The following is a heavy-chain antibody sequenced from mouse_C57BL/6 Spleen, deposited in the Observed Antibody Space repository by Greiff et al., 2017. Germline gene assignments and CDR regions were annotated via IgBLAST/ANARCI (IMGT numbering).Heavy chain of an antibody. D-gene: IGHD2-4*01. V-gene: IGHV1-72*01. Sequence: QVQLQQPGAELVKPGASVKLSCKASGYTFTSYWMHWVKPRPGRGLEWIGRIDPNSGGTKYNEKFKSKATLTVDKPSSTAYMQLSSLTSEDSAVYYCASISMITTPYWYFDVWGTGTTVTVSS. CDR1: GYTFTSYW. CDR3: ASISMITTPYWYFDV. J-gene: IGHJ1*03. CDR2: IDPNSGGT.